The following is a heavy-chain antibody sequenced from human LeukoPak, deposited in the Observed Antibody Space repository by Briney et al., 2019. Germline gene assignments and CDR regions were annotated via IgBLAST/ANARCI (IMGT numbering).Heavy chain of an antibody. CDR3: ARGILSGTYSGFDI. D-gene: IGHD1-26*01. V-gene: IGHV4-59*01. J-gene: IGHJ3*02. CDR1: GGSISNYS. CDR2: IYYTGGT. Sequence: SETLSLTCTISGGSISNYSWNWIRQPPGKGLEWIGYIYYTGGTNYNPSLKSRVTISVDTSRYQFSLKVSSVSAADTAVYYCARGILSGTYSGFDIWGQGTMVTVSS.